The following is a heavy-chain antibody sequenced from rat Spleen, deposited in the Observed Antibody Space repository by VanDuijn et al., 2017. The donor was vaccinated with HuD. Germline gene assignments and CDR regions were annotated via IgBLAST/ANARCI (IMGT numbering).Heavy chain of an antibody. CDR3: ARRHYGYTDYFDY. V-gene: IGHV5-29*01. J-gene: IGHJ2*01. Sequence: EVQLVETGGGLVQPGRSLKLSCVASGFTFSSYWMYWIRQAPKKGLEWVATISYAGSSTYYRDSVKGRFTISRDNAKSTLSLQMDSLRSEDTATYYCARRHYGYTDYFDYWGQGVMVTVSS. CDR1: GFTFSSYW. CDR2: ISYAGSST. D-gene: IGHD1-9*01.